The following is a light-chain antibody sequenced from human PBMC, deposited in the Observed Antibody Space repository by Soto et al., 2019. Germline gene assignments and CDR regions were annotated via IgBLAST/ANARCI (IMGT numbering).Light chain of an antibody. CDR3: QQYNNWPSWT. CDR2: DAS. CDR1: QSVSSY. J-gene: IGKJ1*01. Sequence: IVLTHSPATLSLSPLEIATLSVRSSQSVSSYLAWYQQKPGQAPRLLIYDASNRATGIPARFSGSGFGTEFTLTISSLQSEDFAVYYCQQYNNWPSWTFGQGTKVDIK. V-gene: IGKV3-11*01.